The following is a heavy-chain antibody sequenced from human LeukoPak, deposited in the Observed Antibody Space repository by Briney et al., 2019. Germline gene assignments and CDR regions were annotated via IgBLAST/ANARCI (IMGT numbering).Heavy chain of an antibody. CDR2: IIPIFGTA. CDR3: ARGDYDFWSGTFDY. CDR1: GGTFSSYA. D-gene: IGHD3-3*01. V-gene: IGHV1-69*13. J-gene: IGHJ4*02. Sequence: GASVKVSCKASGGTFSSYAISWVRQAPGQGLEWMGGIIPIFGTANYAQKFQGRVTITADESTSTAYMELSSLRSEDTAVYYCARGDYDFWSGTFDYWGQGTLVTVSS.